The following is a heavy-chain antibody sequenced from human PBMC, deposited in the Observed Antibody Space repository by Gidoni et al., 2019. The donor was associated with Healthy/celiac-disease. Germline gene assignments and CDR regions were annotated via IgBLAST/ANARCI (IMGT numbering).Heavy chain of an antibody. Sequence: QVQLQQWGAGLLKPSETLSLPCAVYGGSFSGYYWSWIRQPPGKGLEWIGEINHSGSTNYNPSLKSRVTISVDTSKNQFSLKLSSVTAADTAVYYCARGVGAAAYWGQGTLVTVSS. CDR3: ARGVGAAAY. CDR1: GGSFSGYY. V-gene: IGHV4-34*01. CDR2: INHSGST. J-gene: IGHJ4*02. D-gene: IGHD6-13*01.